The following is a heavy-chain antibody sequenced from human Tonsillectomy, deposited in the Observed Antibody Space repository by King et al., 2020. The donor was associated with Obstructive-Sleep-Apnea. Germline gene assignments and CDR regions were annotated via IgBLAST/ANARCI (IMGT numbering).Heavy chain of an antibody. CDR1: GGSISSGY. CDR2: IYSSGST. D-gene: IGHD1-26*01. V-gene: IGHV4-31*03. CDR3: ARSLVVATEYFYS. J-gene: IGHJ4*02. Sequence: QLQESGPGLVKPSQTLSLTCTVSGGSISSGYWSWIRHHPGKGLEWIAYIYSSGSTYFNPSLTSRLTASIDTSKNQFSLKLASVTAADTAVYYCARSLVVATEYFYSWGQGALVTVSS.